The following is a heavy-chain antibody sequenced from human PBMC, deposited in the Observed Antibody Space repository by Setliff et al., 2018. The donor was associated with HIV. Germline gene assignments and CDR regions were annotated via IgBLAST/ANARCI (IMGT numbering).Heavy chain of an antibody. J-gene: IGHJ6*03. CDR1: GDSMSSDNYF. CDR2: IFHSGNT. Sequence: SETLSLTCTVSGDSMSSDNYFCVWVRQPPGKGLEWMGNIFHSGNTYYSPSLKSRVTMSLDTSMNQFSLKLTSVTAADTALYYCARYRRFADYIDVWGKGTTVTVSS. CDR3: ARYRRFADYIDV. D-gene: IGHD1-26*01. V-gene: IGHV4-39*01.